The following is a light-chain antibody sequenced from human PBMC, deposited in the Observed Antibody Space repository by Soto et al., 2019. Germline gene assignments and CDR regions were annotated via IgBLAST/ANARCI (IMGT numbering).Light chain of an antibody. Sequence: DIQMTQSPSTLSASIGDRVTITCRASQCISNWLAWYQQKPGKAPKLLIYDASSLQSGVSSRFSGSGSGTEFPLTITSLQPDDFATYYCQQYNSYSLTFGGGTKVEIK. V-gene: IGKV1-5*01. CDR3: QQYNSYSLT. CDR1: QCISNW. CDR2: DAS. J-gene: IGKJ4*01.